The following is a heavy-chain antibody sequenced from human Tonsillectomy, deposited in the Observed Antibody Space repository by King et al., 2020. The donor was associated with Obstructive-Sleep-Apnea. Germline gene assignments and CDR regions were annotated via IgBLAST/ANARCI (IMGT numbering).Heavy chain of an antibody. D-gene: IGHD1-26*01. CDR2: IYHSGNT. V-gene: IGHV4-38-2*01. Sequence: VQLQESGPGLVKPSGTLSLTCPVSAYSIRSGFYWGWIRQPPGKGLEWIGTIYHSGNTYYNPSLMSRGSISVDTSKNQFSLKLTSVTAADTAVYYCARTNSGSYWDAFDIWGQGTMVTVSS. CDR1: AYSIRSGFY. J-gene: IGHJ3*02. CDR3: ARTNSGSYWDAFDI.